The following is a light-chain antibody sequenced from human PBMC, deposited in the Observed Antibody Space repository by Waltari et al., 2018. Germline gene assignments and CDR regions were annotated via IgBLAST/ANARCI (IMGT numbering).Light chain of an antibody. J-gene: IGKJ4*01. CDR1: QSVTSIS. CDR3: QQYDGEVVT. V-gene: IGKV3-20*01. CDR2: GTS. Sequence: CRASQSVTSISLTWYQQKLGQAPRLLIYGTSSRATAIPDRVSGSGSGTDFTLTISRLEPEDFAVYYCQQYDGEVVTFGGGTKVEI.